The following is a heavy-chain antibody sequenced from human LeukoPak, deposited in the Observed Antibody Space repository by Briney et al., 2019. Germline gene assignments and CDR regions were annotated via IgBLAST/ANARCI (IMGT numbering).Heavy chain of an antibody. V-gene: IGHV4-38-2*02. CDR2: IYHSGST. Sequence: SETLSLTCTVSGGSISSYYWGWIRQPPGKGLEWIGSIYHSGSTYYNPSLKSRVTISVDTSKNQFSLKLRSVTAADTAVYYCARRLLTGYNNWFDPWGQGTLVTVSS. CDR3: ARRLLTGYNNWFDP. D-gene: IGHD3-9*01. CDR1: GGSISSYY. J-gene: IGHJ5*02.